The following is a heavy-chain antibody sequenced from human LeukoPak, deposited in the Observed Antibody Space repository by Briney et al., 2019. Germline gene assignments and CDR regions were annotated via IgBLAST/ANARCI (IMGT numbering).Heavy chain of an antibody. CDR2: INPSGGST. V-gene: IGHV1-46*01. CDR3: ARAGVVVANWFDP. J-gene: IGHJ5*02. Sequence: ASVKVSCKASGYTFTSYYMHWVRQARGQGLEWMGIINPSGGSTSYAQKFQGRVTITADKSTSTAYMELSSLRSEDTAVYYCARAGVVVANWFDPWGQGTLVTVSS. CDR1: GYTFTSYY. D-gene: IGHD2-21*01.